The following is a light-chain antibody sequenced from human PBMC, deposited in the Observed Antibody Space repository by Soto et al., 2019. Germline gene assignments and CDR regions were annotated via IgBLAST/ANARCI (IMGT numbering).Light chain of an antibody. CDR2: DAS. J-gene: IGKJ1*01. Sequence: DIQMTQSPSTLSASVGDRVTITCRASQSFSSWLAWYQQKPGKAPKLLIYDASSLEGGVPSRFSGSGSVTEFTPTISSLQPDDFATYYCQHYNSYLWTFGQGTKVEIK. CDR3: QHYNSYLWT. V-gene: IGKV1-5*01. CDR1: QSFSSW.